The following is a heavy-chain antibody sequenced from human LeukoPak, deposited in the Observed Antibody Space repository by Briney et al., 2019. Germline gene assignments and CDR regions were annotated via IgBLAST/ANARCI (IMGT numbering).Heavy chain of an antibody. Sequence: GASVKVSCKASAYTFTGYYMHWVRQAPGQGLEWMGWINPNSGGTNYAQKFQGRFTMTRDTSISTAYMELSRLRSDDTAVYYCARGGVVVPAAKDYWGQGTLVTVSS. V-gene: IGHV1-2*02. CDR2: INPNSGGT. J-gene: IGHJ4*02. D-gene: IGHD2-2*01. CDR3: ARGGVVVPAAKDY. CDR1: AYTFTGYY.